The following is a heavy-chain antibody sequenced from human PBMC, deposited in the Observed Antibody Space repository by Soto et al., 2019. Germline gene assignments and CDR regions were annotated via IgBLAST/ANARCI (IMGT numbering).Heavy chain of an antibody. D-gene: IGHD1-26*01. V-gene: IGHV1-69*13. CDR1: GGTFSSYA. Sequence: SVKVSCKASGGTFSSYAISWVRQAPGQGLEWMGGIIPIFGTANYAQKFQGRVTITADESTSTAYMELSSLRSEDTAVYYCAEKPPQGGGTLSPPPPWGQGTLVPVSS. CDR2: IIPIFGTA. CDR3: AEKPPQGGGTLSPPPP. J-gene: IGHJ5*02.